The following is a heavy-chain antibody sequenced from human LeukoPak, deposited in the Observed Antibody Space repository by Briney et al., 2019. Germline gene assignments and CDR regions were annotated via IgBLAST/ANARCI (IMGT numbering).Heavy chain of an antibody. CDR2: INSDGTT. D-gene: IGHD4-17*01. V-gene: IGHV3-23*01. CDR3: MKYKTTVTTRAAFDP. J-gene: IGHJ5*02. Sequence: AGGSLRLSCAASGFTFSSYVMSWVRQAPGKGLEWVSIINSDGTTYYADSVKGRFTIPRDNSKNTLYLQINSLRAEDTAIYYCMKYKTTVTTRAAFDPWGQGTLVTVSS. CDR1: GFTFSSYV.